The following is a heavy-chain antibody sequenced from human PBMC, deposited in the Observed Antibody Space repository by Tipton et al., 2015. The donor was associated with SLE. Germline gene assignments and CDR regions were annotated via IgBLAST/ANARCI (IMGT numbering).Heavy chain of an antibody. D-gene: IGHD1-7*01. Sequence: SLRLSCAASGFTFSDYYMSWIRQAPGKGLEWVSYISSSSSYTNYADSVKGRFTISRDNAKNSLYLQMNSLRAEDTAVYYCAKEPPELRPLFDPWGQGTLVTVSS. J-gene: IGHJ5*02. CDR1: GFTFSDYY. CDR3: AKEPPELRPLFDP. CDR2: ISSSSSYT. V-gene: IGHV3-11*05.